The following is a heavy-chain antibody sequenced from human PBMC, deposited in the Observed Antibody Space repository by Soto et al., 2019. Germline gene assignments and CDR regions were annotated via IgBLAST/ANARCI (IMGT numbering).Heavy chain of an antibody. V-gene: IGHV3-23*01. CDR1: GFTFSSYA. Sequence: PGGSLRLSCAASGFTFSSYAMSWVRQAPGKGLEWVSAISVSGGSTYYADSVKGRFTISRDNSKNTLYLQMNSLRAEDTAVYYCAKDIDFWTRNHFDYWGQGTLVTVSS. CDR2: ISVSGGST. D-gene: IGHD3-3*01. CDR3: AKDIDFWTRNHFDY. J-gene: IGHJ4*02.